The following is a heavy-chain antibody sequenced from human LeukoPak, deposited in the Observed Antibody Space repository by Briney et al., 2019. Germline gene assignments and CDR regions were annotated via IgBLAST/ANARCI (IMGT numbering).Heavy chain of an antibody. CDR3: ARGRYSGYDLGIYYYYGMDV. CDR2: IYYSGST. J-gene: IGHJ6*02. D-gene: IGHD5-12*01. CDR1: GGSISSYY. V-gene: IGHV4-59*01. Sequence: SETLSLTCTVSGGSISSYYWSWIRQPPGKGLEWIGYIYYSGSTNYNPSLKSRVTISVDTSKNQFSLKLSSVTAADTAVYYCARGRYSGYDLGIYYYYGMDVWGQGTTVTVSS.